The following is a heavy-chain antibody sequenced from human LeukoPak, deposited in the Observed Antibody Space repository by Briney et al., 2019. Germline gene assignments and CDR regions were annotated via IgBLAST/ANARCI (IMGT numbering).Heavy chain of an antibody. V-gene: IGHV3-23*01. J-gene: IGHJ6*03. CDR1: GFTFSSYA. CDR3: AREGYTSSWLYYYYYMDA. D-gene: IGHD6-13*01. Sequence: GGSLRLSCAASGFTFSSYAMTWVRQAPGKGLEWVSAISGSGGSTYYADSVKGRFTISRDNSKNGLYLQMNSLRPEDTAIYYCAREGYTSSWLYYYYYMDAWGKGTTVTVSS. CDR2: ISGSGGST.